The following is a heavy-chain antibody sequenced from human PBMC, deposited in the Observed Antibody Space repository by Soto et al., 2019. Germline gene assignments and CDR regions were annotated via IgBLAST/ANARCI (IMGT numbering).Heavy chain of an antibody. Sequence: PGESLKISCKGSEYSFANQWIGWVRQMPGKGLEWVGIISPDTSRTLYSPSLQGQVTISVDKSISTVYLQWNSLKASDTAMYYCTKRLNAVSKPSHWLDPWGQGNLVTVSS. V-gene: IGHV5-51*01. J-gene: IGHJ5*02. CDR1: EYSFANQW. CDR3: TKRLNAVSKPSHWLDP. CDR2: ISPDTSRT.